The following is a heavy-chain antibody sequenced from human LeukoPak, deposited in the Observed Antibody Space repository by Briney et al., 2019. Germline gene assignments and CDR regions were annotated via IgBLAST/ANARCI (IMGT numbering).Heavy chain of an antibody. J-gene: IGHJ5*02. D-gene: IGHD6-13*01. V-gene: IGHV3-21*01. CDR1: GFTFSSYS. Sequence: GGSLRLPCAASGFTFSSYSMNWVRQAPGKGLEWVSSISSSSSYIYYADSVKGRFTISRDNAKNSLYLQMNSLRAEDTAVYYCARDPNERAAAGTLVWFDPWGQGTLVTVPS. CDR2: ISSSSSYI. CDR3: ARDPNERAAAGTLVWFDP.